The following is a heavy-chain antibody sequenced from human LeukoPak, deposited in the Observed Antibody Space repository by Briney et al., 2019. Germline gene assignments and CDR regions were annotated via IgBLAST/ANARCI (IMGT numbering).Heavy chain of an antibody. Sequence: ASVKVSCKASGYTFTGYYMHWVRQAPGQGLEWMGWINPNSGGTNYAQKFQGRVTMTRDTSISTAYMELSRLRSDDTAVYYCAGPTSGSYYGYYFDYWGQGTLVTVSS. CDR3: AGPTSGSYYGYYFDY. J-gene: IGHJ4*02. D-gene: IGHD1-26*01. CDR2: INPNSGGT. CDR1: GYTFTGYY. V-gene: IGHV1-2*02.